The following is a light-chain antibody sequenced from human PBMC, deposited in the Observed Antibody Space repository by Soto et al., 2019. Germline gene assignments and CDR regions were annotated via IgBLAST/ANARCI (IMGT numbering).Light chain of an antibody. J-gene: IGKJ1*01. CDR1: QSVLYSANDENY. Sequence: DIVMTQSPASLAVSLGERATFNCKSSQSVLYSANDENYLAWYQQKPGQPPKLLIYWASTRESGVPDRFSGSGSRTDFTLTISSLQAEDVAVYYCQQYYTTPWAFGQGTKVEI. V-gene: IGKV4-1*01. CDR3: QQYYTTPWA. CDR2: WAS.